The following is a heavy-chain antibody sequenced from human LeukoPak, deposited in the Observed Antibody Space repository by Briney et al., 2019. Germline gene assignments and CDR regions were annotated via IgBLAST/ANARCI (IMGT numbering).Heavy chain of an antibody. V-gene: IGHV5-51*01. J-gene: IGHJ5*02. D-gene: IGHD3-10*01. CDR3: ARLPNSGADLTWFDP. Sequence: GESLKISCKASGYSFTYYWIAWVRQTPGKGLEWMGIIYPGDSDTRYSPSFQGQVTISADKSISTAYLQWNSLKASDTAMYYCARLPNSGADLTWFDPWGQGTLVTVSS. CDR1: GYSFTYYW. CDR2: IYPGDSDT.